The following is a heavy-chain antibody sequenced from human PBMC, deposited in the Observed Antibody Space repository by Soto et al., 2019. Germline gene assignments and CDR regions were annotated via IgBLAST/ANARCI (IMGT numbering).Heavy chain of an antibody. D-gene: IGHD5-18*01. CDR3: ARGAGFSYASTWFDI. CDR2: IYYTGST. CDR1: GASVSSGTYC. J-gene: IGHJ5*02. Sequence: QGQLQESGPGLVKSSETLSLTCTVFGASVSSGTYCWCWVLQAPGNGLEWVGHIYYTGSTNYNPSLNQRVTISVDPSTNPFSLPLTSVTAEDTAVYYCARGAGFSYASTWFDIWGQGTLVTVSS. V-gene: IGHV4-61*03.